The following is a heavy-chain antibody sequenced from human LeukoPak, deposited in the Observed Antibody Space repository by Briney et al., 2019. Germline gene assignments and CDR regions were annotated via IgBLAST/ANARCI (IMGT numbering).Heavy chain of an antibody. D-gene: IGHD1-26*01. J-gene: IGHJ4*02. CDR2: IIPIFGTA. CDR1: GGTFSSYA. CDR3: ARPLNSGSYWALDY. V-gene: IGHV1-69*01. Sequence: TVKVSCKASGGTFSSYAISWVRQAPGQGLEWMGGIIPIFGTANYAQKFQGRVTITADESTSTAYMELSSLRSEDTAVYYCARPLNSGSYWALDYWGQGTLVTVSS.